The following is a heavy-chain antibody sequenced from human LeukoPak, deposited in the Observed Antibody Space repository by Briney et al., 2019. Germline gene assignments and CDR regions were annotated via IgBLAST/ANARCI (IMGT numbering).Heavy chain of an antibody. J-gene: IGHJ6*02. Sequence: SETLSLTCTVSGGSISSNNYYWSWIRQHPGKGLEWIGYMYYSGSTFYTPSLKSRVTISKDTSKNQLSLRLSSVTAADTAVYYYARGAYGRQDGMDVWGQGTTVTVSS. CDR2: MYYSGST. CDR3: ARGAYGRQDGMDV. V-gene: IGHV4-31*03. CDR1: GGSISSNNYY. D-gene: IGHD3-10*01.